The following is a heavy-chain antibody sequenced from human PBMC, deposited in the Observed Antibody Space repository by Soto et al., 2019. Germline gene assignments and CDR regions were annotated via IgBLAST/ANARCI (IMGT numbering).Heavy chain of an antibody. CDR3: ARPYSGSCWDAFDI. V-gene: IGHV4-59*01. D-gene: IGHD1-26*01. Sequence: SETLSLTCTVSGGSISSDYWSWIRQPPGKGLEWIGYIYYSGSSNYNPSLKSRVIMSLDTSKNQFSLKLSSVTAADTAVYYCARPYSGSCWDAFDIWGQGTMVTVSS. J-gene: IGHJ3*02. CDR2: IYYSGSS. CDR1: GGSISSDY.